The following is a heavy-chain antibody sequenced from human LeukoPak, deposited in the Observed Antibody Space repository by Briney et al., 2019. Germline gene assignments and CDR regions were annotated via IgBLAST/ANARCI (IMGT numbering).Heavy chain of an antibody. CDR3: AKDVGAGSGRLNYFAH. J-gene: IGHJ4*02. CDR2: ISYDSVNK. D-gene: IGHD3-10*01. Sequence: GGSLRLSCAASGFTFSSYGMHWVRQAPGKGLEWVAVISYDSVNKYYAGSVRGRLTTSRDNSKNTLYLQMNSLRADDTAMYYCAKDVGAGSGRLNYFAHWGQGTLLTVSS. CDR1: GFTFSSYG. V-gene: IGHV3-30*18.